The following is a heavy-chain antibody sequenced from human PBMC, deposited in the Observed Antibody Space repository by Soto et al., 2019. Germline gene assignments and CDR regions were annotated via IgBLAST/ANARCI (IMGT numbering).Heavy chain of an antibody. CDR1: GFTFSSYG. Sequence: PGGSLGLSCAASGFTFSSYGMHWVRQAPGKGLEWVAVIWYDGSNKYYADSVKGRFTISRDNSKNTLYLQMNSLRAEDTAVYYCARDPRITIFGVVPTLGRQYAMDGWGQGTTVTVPS. V-gene: IGHV3-33*01. D-gene: IGHD3-3*01. J-gene: IGHJ6*02. CDR3: ARDPRITIFGVVPTLGRQYAMDG. CDR2: IWYDGSNK.